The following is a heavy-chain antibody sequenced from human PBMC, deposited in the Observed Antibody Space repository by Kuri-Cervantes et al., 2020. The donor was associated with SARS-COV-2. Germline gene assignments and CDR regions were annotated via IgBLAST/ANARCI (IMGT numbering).Heavy chain of an antibody. CDR3: ARGRHEDIVVVPDDYYYGMDV. CDR1: GGTFSSYA. CDR2: IIPIFGTA. Sequence: SVKVSCKASGGTFSSYAISWVRQAPGQGLEWMGGIIPIFGTANYAQKFQGRVTITADESTSTAYMELSSLRSEDTAVYYCARGRHEDIVVVPDDYYYGMDVWGRGTAVTVSS. V-gene: IGHV1-69*13. D-gene: IGHD2-2*01. J-gene: IGHJ6*02.